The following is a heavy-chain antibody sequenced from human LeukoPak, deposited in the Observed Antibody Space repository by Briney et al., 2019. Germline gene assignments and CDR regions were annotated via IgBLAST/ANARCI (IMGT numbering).Heavy chain of an antibody. D-gene: IGHD1-14*01. CDR3: ASSLRYDWFDP. V-gene: IGHV3-23*01. CDR2: ISGIGVNT. Sequence: GGSLRLSCAASGFTFSSYAMSWVRQAPGKGLEWVSVISGIGVNTYYADSVKGRFTISRDNSKNTLYLQMNSLRGEDTAVYYCASSLRYDWFDPWGQGTLVTVSS. CDR1: GFTFSSYA. J-gene: IGHJ5*02.